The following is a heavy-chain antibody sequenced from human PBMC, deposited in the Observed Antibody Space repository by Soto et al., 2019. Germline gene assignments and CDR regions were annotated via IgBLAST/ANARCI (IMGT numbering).Heavy chain of an antibody. CDR2: IYYSGST. J-gene: IGHJ3*02. CDR3: ARRSVVVVTWNGFDI. V-gene: IGHV4-31*03. Sequence: PSETLSLTCTVSGGSISSGGYYWSWIRQHPGKGLEWIGHIYYSGSTYYNPSLKSRVTISVDTSKNQFSLKLSSVTAADTAAYYCARRSVVVVTWNGFDIWGQGTMVIVSS. D-gene: IGHD3-22*01. CDR1: GGSISSGGYY.